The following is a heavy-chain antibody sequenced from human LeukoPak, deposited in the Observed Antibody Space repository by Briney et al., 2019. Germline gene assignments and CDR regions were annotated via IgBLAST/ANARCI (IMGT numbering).Heavy chain of an antibody. CDR1: GFTFSNYA. V-gene: IGHV3-23*01. CDR2: ISSSGTTI. CDR3: AKGPYYYGSGTLPMDY. D-gene: IGHD3-10*01. Sequence: GGSLRLSCAASGFTFSNYAMNWVRQAPAKGLEWVSAISSSGTTIYYADSVKGRFTISRDNSKNTLYLQMNSLRAEDTAVYYCAKGPYYYGSGTLPMDYWGQGTLVTVSS. J-gene: IGHJ4*02.